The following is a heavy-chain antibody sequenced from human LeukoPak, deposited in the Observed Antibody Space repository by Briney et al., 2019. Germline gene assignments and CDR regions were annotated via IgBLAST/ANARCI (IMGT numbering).Heavy chain of an antibody. D-gene: IGHD3-10*01. J-gene: IGHJ4*02. V-gene: IGHV3-23*01. Sequence: PGGSLRLSCAASLFTFSSYAMSRVRQAPGKGLVCGSAISGRGGSTYYADSVKGRFTISRDNSKNTLYLQMSSLRAEDTAVYFCAKELRRGRGDYWGQGTLVTVSS. CDR3: AKELRRGRGDY. CDR1: LFTFSSYA. CDR2: ISGRGGST.